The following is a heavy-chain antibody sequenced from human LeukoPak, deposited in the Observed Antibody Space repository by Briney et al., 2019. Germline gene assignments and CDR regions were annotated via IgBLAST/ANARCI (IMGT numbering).Heavy chain of an antibody. Sequence: ASVTVSCKASGYTFTSYYMHWVRQAPGQGREWMGIINPSGGSTSYAQKFQGRVTMTRDTSTNTVYMELSSLRSEDTAVYYCARETHTRSGDYWGQGTLVTVSS. CDR2: INPSGGST. CDR1: GYTFTSYY. J-gene: IGHJ4*02. V-gene: IGHV1-46*01. CDR3: ARETHTRSGDY.